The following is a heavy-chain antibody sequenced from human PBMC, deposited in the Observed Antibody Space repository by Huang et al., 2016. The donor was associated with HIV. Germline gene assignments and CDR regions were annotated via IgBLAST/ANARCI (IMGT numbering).Heavy chain of an antibody. J-gene: IGHJ4*02. D-gene: IGHD3-22*01. CDR1: GGSFRNFA. CDR2: MMPNLGTA. CDR3: ATVDYYDTSGPQRGYFDN. V-gene: IGHV1-69*01. Sequence: QVQLVQSGAEVKKPGSSVKVSCKASGGSFRNFAIGWVRQAPGQGLEWEGGMMPNLGTANYAQKCQGRVTIIADEATSTAYMERSSRRSEDTAVYYCATVDYYDTSGPQRGYFDNWGQGTLVTVSS.